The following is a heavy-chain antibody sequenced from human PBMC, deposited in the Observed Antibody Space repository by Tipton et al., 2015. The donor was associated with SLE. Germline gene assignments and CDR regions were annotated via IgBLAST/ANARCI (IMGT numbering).Heavy chain of an antibody. D-gene: IGHD4-17*01. V-gene: IGHV4-38-2*01. Sequence: TLSLTCAVYGGSFSGYFWGWIRQPPGKGLEWIGSIYHSGSTYYNPFLKSRVTISVDTSKNQFSLKLSSVTAADTAVYYCARGGGDDYGDYAFDYWGQGTLGTVSS. J-gene: IGHJ4*02. CDR1: GGSFSGYF. CDR2: IYHSGST. CDR3: ARGGGDDYGDYAFDY.